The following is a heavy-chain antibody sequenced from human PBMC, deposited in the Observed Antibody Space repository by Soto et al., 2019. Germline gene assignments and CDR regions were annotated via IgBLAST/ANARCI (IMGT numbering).Heavy chain of an antibody. D-gene: IGHD6-13*01. CDR3: VRAAGIAAAGSSQGVL. J-gene: IGHJ4*02. CDR2: ISFEGSYK. CDR1: GFAIRSNA. V-gene: IGHV3-30*04. Sequence: GGSLRLSCEASGFAIRSNAIHWVRQAPGKGLEWVAVISFEGSYKYYADSVKGRFTVSRDNSKNTVSLQMDSLTGEDSALYYCVRAAGIAAAGSSQGVLWGQGXLVTVYS.